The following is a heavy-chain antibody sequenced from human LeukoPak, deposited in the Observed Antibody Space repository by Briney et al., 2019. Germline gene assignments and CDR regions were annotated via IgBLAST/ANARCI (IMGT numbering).Heavy chain of an antibody. J-gene: IGHJ5*02. CDR1: GYSFSSYW. V-gene: IGHV5-51*01. CDR3: ARVLRYFDWPGDWFDP. Sequence: GESLKISCKGSGYSFSSYWIGWVRQMPGKGLEWMGIIYPGDSDTRYSPSFQGQVTISADKSISTAYLQWSSLKASDTAMYYCARVLRYFDWPGDWFDPWGQGTLVTVSS. D-gene: IGHD3-9*01. CDR2: IYPGDSDT.